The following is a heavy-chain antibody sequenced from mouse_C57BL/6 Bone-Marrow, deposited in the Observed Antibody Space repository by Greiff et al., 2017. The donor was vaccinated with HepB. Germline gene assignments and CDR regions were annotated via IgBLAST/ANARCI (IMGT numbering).Heavy chain of an antibody. V-gene: IGHV5-17*01. CDR1: GFTFSDYG. CDR2: ISSGSSTI. D-gene: IGHD3-3*01. J-gene: IGHJ3*01. CDR3: AKGLRAY. Sequence: DVMLVESGGGLVKPGGSLKLSCAASGFTFSDYGMHWVRQAPEKGLEWVAYISSGSSTIYYADTVKGRFTISRDNAKNTLFLQMTSLRSEDTAMYYCAKGLRAYWGQGTLVTVSA.